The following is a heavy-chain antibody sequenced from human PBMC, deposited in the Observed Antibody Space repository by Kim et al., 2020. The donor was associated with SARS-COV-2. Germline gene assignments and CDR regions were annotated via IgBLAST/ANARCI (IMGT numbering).Heavy chain of an antibody. J-gene: IGHJ4*02. D-gene: IGHD6-19*01. CDR3: ARGAVAGTLRSDY. CDR1: GGTFSSYA. CDR2: IIPIFGTA. Sequence: SVKVSCKASGGTFSSYAISWVRQAPGQGLEWMGGIIPIFGTANYAQKFQGRVTITADESTSTAYMELSSLRSEDTAVYYCARGAVAGTLRSDYWGQGTLVTVSS. V-gene: IGHV1-69*13.